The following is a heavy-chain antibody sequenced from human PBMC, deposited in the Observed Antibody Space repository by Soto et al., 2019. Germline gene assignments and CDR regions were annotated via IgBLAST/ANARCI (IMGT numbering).Heavy chain of an antibody. V-gene: IGHV1-69*13. CDR2: IIPIFGTA. CDR3: ATTGTGGNYYYYGMDV. J-gene: IGHJ6*02. Sequence: SVKVSCKASGCTFSSYAISWVRQAPGQGLEWMGGIIPIFGTANYAQKFQGRVTITADESTSTAYMELSSLRSEDTAVYYCATTGTGGNYYYYGMDVWGQGTTVTVSS. D-gene: IGHD1-1*01. CDR1: GCTFSSYA.